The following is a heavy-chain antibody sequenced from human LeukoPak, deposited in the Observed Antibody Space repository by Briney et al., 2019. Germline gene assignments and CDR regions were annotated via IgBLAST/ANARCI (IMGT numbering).Heavy chain of an antibody. CDR2: TYYRSKWYN. D-gene: IGHD1-26*01. J-gene: IGHJ3*02. CDR1: GDSFSSNRAA. Sequence: SQTLSLTCAVSGDSFSSNRAAWNWLRQSPSRGLEWLGRTYYRSKWYNDYAVSVKSRITINPDTSKNQFSLRLNSVTPEDTAVYYCARDLSGSHQDAFDIWGHGTMVTVSS. CDR3: ARDLSGSHQDAFDI. V-gene: IGHV6-1*01.